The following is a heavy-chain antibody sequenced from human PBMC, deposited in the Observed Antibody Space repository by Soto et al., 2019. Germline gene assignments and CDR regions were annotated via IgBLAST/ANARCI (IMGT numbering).Heavy chain of an antibody. Sequence: ASVKVSCKASGYTFTSYAMHWVRQAPGQRLEWMGWINAGNGNTKYSQKFQGRVTITRDTSASTAYMELSSLRSEDTAVYYCARVGYSSGAGTLNWFDPWGQGTLVTVSS. CDR2: INAGNGNT. J-gene: IGHJ5*02. CDR3: ARVGYSSGAGTLNWFDP. CDR1: GYTFTSYA. D-gene: IGHD6-19*01. V-gene: IGHV1-3*01.